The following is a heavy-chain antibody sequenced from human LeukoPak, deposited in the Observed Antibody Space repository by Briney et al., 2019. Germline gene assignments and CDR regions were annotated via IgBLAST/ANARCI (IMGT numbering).Heavy chain of an antibody. D-gene: IGHD3-22*01. Sequence: SETLSLTCTVSGGSISSGSYYWSWIRQPAGKGLEWIGRIYTSGSTNYSPSLKSRVTISVDTSKNQFSLKLSSVTAADTAVYYCARVSSHYDSSGYYDYWGQGTLVTVSS. J-gene: IGHJ4*02. CDR3: ARVSSHYDSSGYYDY. CDR1: GGSISSGSYY. CDR2: IYTSGST. V-gene: IGHV4-61*02.